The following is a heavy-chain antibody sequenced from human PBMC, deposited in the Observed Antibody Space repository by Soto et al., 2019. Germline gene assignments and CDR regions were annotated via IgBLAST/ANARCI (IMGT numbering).Heavy chain of an antibody. D-gene: IGHD3-10*01. CDR1: GFTFSSYS. J-gene: IGHJ5*02. CDR2: ISSSSSYI. Sequence: GGSLRLSCAASGFTFSSYSMNWVRQAPGKGLEWVSSISSSSSYIYYADSVKGRFTISRDNAKNSLYLQMNSLRAEDTAVYYCASTFVPGEVLMVRGGYNWFDPWGQGTLVTVSS. CDR3: ASTFVPGEVLMVRGGYNWFDP. V-gene: IGHV3-21*01.